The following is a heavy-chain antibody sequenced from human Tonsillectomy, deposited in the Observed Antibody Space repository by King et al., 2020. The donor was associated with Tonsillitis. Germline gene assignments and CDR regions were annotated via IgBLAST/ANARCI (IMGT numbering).Heavy chain of an antibody. V-gene: IGHV3-33*01. J-gene: IGHJ4*02. Sequence: VQLVESGGGAVQPGRSLRLSCVASGFTLSTFGMYWVRQTPGKGLECVAGISYDGSFESYADSVKGRFAISRDISKNTLYLQMNSLRADDTAVYYCARDALGRYFDFWGQGTLVTVSS. D-gene: IGHD7-27*01. CDR1: GFTLSTFG. CDR2: ISYDGSFE. CDR3: ARDALGRYFDF.